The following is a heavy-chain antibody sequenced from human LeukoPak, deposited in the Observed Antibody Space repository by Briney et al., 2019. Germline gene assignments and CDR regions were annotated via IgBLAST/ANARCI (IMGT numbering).Heavy chain of an antibody. J-gene: IGHJ4*02. V-gene: IGHV1-18*01. D-gene: IGHD3-10*01. CDR1: GYTFTSYG. CDR2: ISAYNGNT. Sequence: ASVKVSCKASGYTFTSYGISWVRQAPGQGFEWMGWISAYNGNTNYAQKLQGRVTMTTDTSASTAYMELRSLRSDDTAVYYCARGMGITMVRGVISIDYWGQGTLVTVSS. CDR3: ARGMGITMVRGVISIDY.